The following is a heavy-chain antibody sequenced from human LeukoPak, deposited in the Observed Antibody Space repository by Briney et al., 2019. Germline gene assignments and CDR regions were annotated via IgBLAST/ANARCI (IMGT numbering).Heavy chain of an antibody. J-gene: IGHJ4*02. Sequence: PGGSLRLSCAASGFTFSSYSMNWVRQAPGKGLEWVSSISSSSSYIYYADSVKGRFTISRDTSQNTVFLQMSSLRVDDTAAYYCVGTFTVFGVVATIAWGQGTLVTVSS. V-gene: IGHV3-21*04. D-gene: IGHD3-3*01. CDR3: VGTFTVFGVVATIA. CDR2: ISSSSSYI. CDR1: GFTFSSYS.